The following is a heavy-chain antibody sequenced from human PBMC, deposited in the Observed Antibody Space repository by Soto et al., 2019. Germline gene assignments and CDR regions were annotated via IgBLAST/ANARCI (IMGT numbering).Heavy chain of an antibody. CDR2: IDPSDSYT. Sequence: GESLKISCKGSGYSFTSYWISWVRQMPGKGLEWMGRIDPSDSYTNYSPSFQGHVTISADKSISTAYLQWSSLKASDTAMYYCARHWPSIAAAGMWLGEGPPSRNNWFDPWGQGPLVTVSS. J-gene: IGHJ5*02. D-gene: IGHD6-13*01. CDR3: ARHWPSIAAAGMWLGEGPPSRNNWFDP. V-gene: IGHV5-10-1*01. CDR1: GYSFTSYW.